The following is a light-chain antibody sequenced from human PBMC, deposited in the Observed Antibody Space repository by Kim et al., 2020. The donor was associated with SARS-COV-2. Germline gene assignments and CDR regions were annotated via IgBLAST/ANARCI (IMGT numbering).Light chain of an antibody. V-gene: IGLV1-44*01. CDR2: SNN. Sequence: QRVTISCSGSSPNIGSNPVNWYQQFPGTAPKLLIYSNNQRPSGVPDRFSGSKSGTSASLAISGLQSEDEADYYCAAWDGSLKSRLFGGGTQLTVL. J-gene: IGLJ2*01. CDR1: SPNIGSNP. CDR3: AAWDGSLKSRL.